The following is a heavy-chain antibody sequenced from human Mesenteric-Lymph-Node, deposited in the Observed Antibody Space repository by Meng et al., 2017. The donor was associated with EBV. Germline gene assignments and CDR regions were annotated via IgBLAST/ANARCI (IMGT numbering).Heavy chain of an antibody. J-gene: IGHJ4*02. CDR2: FSPLLDIT. CDR1: RGSFSTFA. D-gene: IGHD3-22*01. Sequence: VVVAGAVTNKSWFLVYVCCKPSRGSFSTFAIRCVLPATGQGLEWVVIFSPLLDITNYAQRFRGRVTISADASTSTTYLEFSSLKSEDTAMYYCATYHSDSSGPMDYWGQGTLVTVSS. V-gene: IGHV1-69*15. CDR3: ATYHSDSSGPMDY.